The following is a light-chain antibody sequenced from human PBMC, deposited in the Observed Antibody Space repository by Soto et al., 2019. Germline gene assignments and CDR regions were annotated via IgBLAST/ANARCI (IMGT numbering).Light chain of an antibody. Sequence: QSALTQPPSVSGAPGQSVTISCTGASSDVGGYDYVSWYQQHPGKAPHLILFDDNNRPARVSHLFSGSKSGNTASLIISVLQADDEADYCCSSYSSPSTFVFGSGTKLTVL. CDR3: SSYSSPSTFV. V-gene: IGLV2-14*03. CDR2: DDN. CDR1: SSDVGGYDY. J-gene: IGLJ1*01.